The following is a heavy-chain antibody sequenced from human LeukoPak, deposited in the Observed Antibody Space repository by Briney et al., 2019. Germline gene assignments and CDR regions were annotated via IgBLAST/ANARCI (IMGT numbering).Heavy chain of an antibody. CDR1: GGSFSGYY. D-gene: IGHD3-10*01. Sequence: SETLSLTCAVYGGSFSGYYWSWIRQPPGKGLEWIGEINHSGSTNYNPSLKSRVTISVDTSKNQFSLKLSSVTAADTAVYYCAXVXXAITMXXXVIMRRGYFDYWGQGTLVTVSS. CDR2: INHSGST. CDR3: AXVXXAITMXXXVIMRRGYFDY. V-gene: IGHV4-34*01. J-gene: IGHJ4*02.